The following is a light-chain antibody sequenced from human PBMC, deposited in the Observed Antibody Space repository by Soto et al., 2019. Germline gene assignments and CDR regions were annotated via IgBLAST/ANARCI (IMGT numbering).Light chain of an antibody. CDR1: QSVGSSY. V-gene: IGKV3-15*01. CDR3: QQYNTLTPWT. Sequence: EFVLSQSLGTLSLNPRERANLSCMASQSVGSSYLAWYQQKPGQAPRLLIYGASTRATGIPARFSGSGSGTEFTLTISSLQSEDFAICYCQQYNTLTPWTF. CDR2: GAS. J-gene: IGKJ1*01.